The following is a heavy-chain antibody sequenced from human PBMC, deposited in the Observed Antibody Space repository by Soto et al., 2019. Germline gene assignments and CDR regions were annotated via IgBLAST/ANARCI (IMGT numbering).Heavy chain of an antibody. J-gene: IGHJ5*02. V-gene: IGHV3-11*01. D-gene: IGHD3-16*01. CDR3: ARLPFPWGWFDP. CDR2: ISGSGRTI. Sequence: QVQLVESGGGLVKPGGSLRLSCAASGIVFSDYMSWVRQAPGKGLEWLSYISGSGRTIYSAGSVKGRFTISRDNATNALYLQMNNVRTEGTAVYYCARLPFPWGWFDPWGQGTLVTVSS. CDR1: GIVFSDY.